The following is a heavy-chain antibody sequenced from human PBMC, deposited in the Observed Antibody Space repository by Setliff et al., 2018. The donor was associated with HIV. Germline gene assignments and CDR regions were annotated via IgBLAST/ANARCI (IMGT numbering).Heavy chain of an antibody. CDR2: MNPNSGNT. V-gene: IGHV1-8*02. J-gene: IGHJ5*02. CDR1: GYTFTGYN. CDR3: ARNVPGILPRWVGFDP. Sequence: ASVKVSCKASGYTFTGYNIHWVRQAPGQGLEWMGWMNPNSGNTGYAQKFQGRVTMTRNTSISTAYMELSSLRSEDTAVYYCARNVPGILPRWVGFDPWGQGTLVTVSS. D-gene: IGHD1-20*01.